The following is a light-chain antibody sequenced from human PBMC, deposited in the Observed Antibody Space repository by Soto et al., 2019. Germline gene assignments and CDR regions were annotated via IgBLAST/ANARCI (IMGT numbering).Light chain of an antibody. CDR1: QSVSSNS. CDR2: AAS. CDR3: QQHGSWGIT. Sequence: EIVLTQSPATLSLSPGESATLSCRASQSVSSNSLAWHQQKPGQAPRLLMYAASSRAAGIPDRFSGSGSGTDFTLTISRLVPEDFAVYYCQQHGSWGITFGPGTKVDIK. V-gene: IGKV3-20*01. J-gene: IGKJ3*01.